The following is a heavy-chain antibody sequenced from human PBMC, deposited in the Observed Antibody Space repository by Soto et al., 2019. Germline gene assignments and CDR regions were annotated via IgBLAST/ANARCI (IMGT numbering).Heavy chain of an antibody. D-gene: IGHD6-19*01. CDR1: GGTFSSYA. CDR2: IIPIFGTA. CDR3: AREGYSSGWKYYYGMDV. V-gene: IGHV1-69*13. J-gene: IGHJ6*02. Sequence: GASVKVSCKASGGTFSSYAISWVRQAPGQGLEWKGGIIPIFGTANYAQKFQGRVTITADESTSTAYMELSSLRSEDTAVYYCAREGYSSGWKYYYGMDVWGQGTTVTVSS.